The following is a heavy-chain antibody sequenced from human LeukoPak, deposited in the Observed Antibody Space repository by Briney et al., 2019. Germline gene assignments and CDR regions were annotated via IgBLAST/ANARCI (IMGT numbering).Heavy chain of an antibody. CDR2: IYYSGST. CDR3: ARSGRGSSPILGVFDI. Sequence: KPSETLSLTCTVSGGSISSYYWSWIRQPPGKGLEWIGYIYYSGSTYYNPSLKSRVTISVDTSKNQFSLKLSSVTAADTAVYYCARSGRGSSPILGVFDIWGQGTMVTVSS. D-gene: IGHD6-13*01. CDR1: GGSISSYY. J-gene: IGHJ3*02. V-gene: IGHV4-59*04.